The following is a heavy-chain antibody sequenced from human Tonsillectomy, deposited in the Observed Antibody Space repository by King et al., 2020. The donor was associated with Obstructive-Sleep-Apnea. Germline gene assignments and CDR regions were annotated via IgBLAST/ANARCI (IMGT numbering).Heavy chain of an antibody. J-gene: IGHJ4*02. CDR3: ARMGASSGYARSDY. CDR2: LYPCCPDS. CDR1: GYTFTSYW. V-gene: IGHV5-51*01. Sequence: QLVQSGAEVKKPGESLKISCQGSGYTFTSYWIGWVRPMPGKSLEGMGILYPCCPDSKNNPSFQGQVTISADRSISTAYLQWSSLNASDTAMYYCARMGASSGYARSDYWGQGTLVTVSS. D-gene: IGHD5-12*01.